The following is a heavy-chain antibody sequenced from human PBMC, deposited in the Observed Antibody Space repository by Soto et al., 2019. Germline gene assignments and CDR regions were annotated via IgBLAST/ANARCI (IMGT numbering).Heavy chain of an antibody. CDR1: GGTFSSYA. CDR2: IIPIFGTA. J-gene: IGHJ4*02. CDR3: ASHADPTGRYFDY. V-gene: IGHV1-69*13. Sequence: SVKVSCKASGGTFSSYAISWVRQAPGQGLEWMGGIIPIFGTANYAQKFQGRVTITADESTSTVFMELSSLRSEDTAVYYCASHADPTGRYFDYWGQGTLFTVSS.